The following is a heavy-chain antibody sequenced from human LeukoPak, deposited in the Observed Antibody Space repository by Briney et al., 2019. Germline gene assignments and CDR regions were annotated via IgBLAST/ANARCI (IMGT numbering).Heavy chain of an antibody. D-gene: IGHD5-18*01. CDR1: GYTFTGYY. Sequence: GASVKVSCKASGYTFTGYYMHWVRQAPGQGLEWMGWINPNSGGTNYAQKFQGRVTMTRDTSISTAYMELSRLRFDDTAVYYCARDLAPGDTAMAHYYYYGMDVWGQGATVTVSS. V-gene: IGHV1-2*02. J-gene: IGHJ6*02. CDR3: ARDLAPGDTAMAHYYYYGMDV. CDR2: INPNSGGT.